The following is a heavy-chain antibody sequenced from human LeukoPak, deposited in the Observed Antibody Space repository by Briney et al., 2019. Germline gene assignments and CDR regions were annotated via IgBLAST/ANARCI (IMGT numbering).Heavy chain of an antibody. D-gene: IGHD1-26*01. CDR2: ISGSGGNT. V-gene: IGHV3-23*01. CDR1: GLSFSNFA. J-gene: IGHJ6*03. CDR3: AKSGSGGYHYSYYPMDA. Sequence: PGGSLTLSCAPSGLSFSNFAMNWVRLAPGKGLEWVSSISGSGGNTYYADSVNGRVTISRDNSMDTLYLHINGLRVEDTATYFCAKSGSGGYHYSYYPMDAWGKGTTVTVSS.